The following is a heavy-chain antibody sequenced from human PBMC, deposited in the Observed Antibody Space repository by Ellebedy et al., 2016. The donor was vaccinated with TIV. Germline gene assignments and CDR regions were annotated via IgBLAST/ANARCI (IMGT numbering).Heavy chain of an antibody. J-gene: IGHJ4*02. CDR3: VKGGYDRSGYYAPPVEC. CDR1: GFSFSSYW. Sequence: PGGSLRLSCAASGFSFSSYWMNWVRQAPGKGLEWVAVIANDESGRHYADSVKGRFTISRDNSKNTLDLQMNSLRVEDTAVYYCVKGGYDRSGYYAPPVECWGQGTLVTVSS. V-gene: IGHV3-30*18. CDR2: IANDESGR. D-gene: IGHD3-22*01.